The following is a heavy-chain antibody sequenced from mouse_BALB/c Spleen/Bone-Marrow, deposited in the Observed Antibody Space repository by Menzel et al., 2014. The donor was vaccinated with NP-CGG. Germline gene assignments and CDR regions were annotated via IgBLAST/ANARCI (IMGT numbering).Heavy chain of an antibody. CDR3: ARQYDDAMDY. CDR1: GFDFSRYW. V-gene: IGHV4-1*02. CDR2: INPESRTI. Sequence: EVKLVESGGGLVQPGGSLKLSCAASGFDFSRYWMSWVRQAPGKGLEWIGEINPESRTINYTPSLKDKFIISTDNAKNTLYLQMSKVRSEDTALYYCARQYDDAMDYWGQGTSVTGSS. J-gene: IGHJ4*01. D-gene: IGHD2-12*01.